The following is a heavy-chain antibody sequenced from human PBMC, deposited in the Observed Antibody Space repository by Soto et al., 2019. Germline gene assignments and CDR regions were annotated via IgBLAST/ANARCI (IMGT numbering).Heavy chain of an antibody. J-gene: IGHJ6*02. D-gene: IGHD2-2*01. CDR1: GGTFSSYA. CDR2: IIPIFGTA. Sequence: QVQLVQSGAEVKKPGSSVKVSCKASGGTFSSYAISWVRQAPGQGLEWMGGIIPIFGTANYAQKFQGRVTITADETTSTAYMELSSLRSEDTAVYYCALIRSTSCCYYYYYGMDVWGQGTTVTVSS. CDR3: ALIRSTSCCYYYYYGMDV. V-gene: IGHV1-69*01.